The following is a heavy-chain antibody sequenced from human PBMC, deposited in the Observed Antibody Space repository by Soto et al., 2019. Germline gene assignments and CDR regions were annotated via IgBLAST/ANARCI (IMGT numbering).Heavy chain of an antibody. CDR1: GYTFTSYD. J-gene: IGHJ5*02. CDR2: MNPNSGKT. Sequence: GASVKVSCKASGYTFTSYDINWVRQATGQGLEWKGWMNPNSGKTGYAQKKKGRITMTRNTSISTAYMELSSLRSEDTAVYYCAREKGSSGFDPWGQGTLVTVSS. CDR3: AREKGSSGFDP. D-gene: IGHD6-6*01. V-gene: IGHV1-8*01.